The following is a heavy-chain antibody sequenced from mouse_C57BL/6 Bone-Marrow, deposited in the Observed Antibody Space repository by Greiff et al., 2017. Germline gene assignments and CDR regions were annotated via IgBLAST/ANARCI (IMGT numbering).Heavy chain of an antibody. CDR3: SRLGIRRYYFDY. CDR2: IYPRSGNN. J-gene: IGHJ2*01. CDR1: GYTFTSYG. D-gene: IGHD1-2*01. Sequence: QVQLQQSGAELARPGASVKLSCKASGYTFTSYGISWVKQRTGQGLEWIGEIYPRSGNNYYNEKFKGKATLTADNTSSTAYIGLRSLTSDDAAVFFCSRLGIRRYYFDYWGQGTTLTVSS. V-gene: IGHV1-81*01.